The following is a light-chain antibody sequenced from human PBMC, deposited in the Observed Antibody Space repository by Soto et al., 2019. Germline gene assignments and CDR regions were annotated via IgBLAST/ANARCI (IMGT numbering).Light chain of an antibody. CDR3: SSHAGINNVV. V-gene: IGLV2-8*01. Sequence: QSALTQPPSASGSPGQSVTISCTGTSSDVGGYNYVSWYQQHPGKAPRLMVYEVTKRPSGVPARFSGSKSGNTASLTVSGLQAEDEADYYCSSHAGINNVVFGGGTTLTVL. CDR2: EVT. J-gene: IGLJ3*02. CDR1: SSDVGGYNY.